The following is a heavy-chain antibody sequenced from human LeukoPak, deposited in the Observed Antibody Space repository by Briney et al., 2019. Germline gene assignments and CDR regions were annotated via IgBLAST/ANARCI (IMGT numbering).Heavy chain of an antibody. CDR2: ISGSGGST. CDR3: AKDRVIAVAWIGDY. CDR1: GFTFSSYA. Sequence: GGSLRLSCAASGFTFSSYAISWVRQAPGKGLEWVSAISGSGGSTYYADSVKGRFTISRDNSKNTLYLQMNSLRAEDTAVYYCAKDRVIAVAWIGDYWGQGTLVTVSS. J-gene: IGHJ4*02. V-gene: IGHV3-23*01. D-gene: IGHD6-19*01.